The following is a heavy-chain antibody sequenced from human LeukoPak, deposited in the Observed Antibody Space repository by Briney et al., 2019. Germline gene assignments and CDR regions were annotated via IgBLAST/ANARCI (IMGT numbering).Heavy chain of an antibody. Sequence: SETLSLTCSVSGVSIASYYWSWIRQPPGKGLEWMGCMYYTGYTNYNSSLKSRVTISIDTSKKEVSLRLGSVTDADTAVYYCVSCFGERRGDYGGRGILVTVSS. D-gene: IGHD1-1*01. V-gene: IGHV4-59*01. CDR2: MYYTGYT. CDR1: GVSIASYY. CDR3: VSCFGERRGDY. J-gene: IGHJ4*02.